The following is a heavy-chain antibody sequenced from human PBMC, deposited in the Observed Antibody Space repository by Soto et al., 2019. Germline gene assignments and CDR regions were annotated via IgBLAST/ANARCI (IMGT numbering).Heavy chain of an antibody. CDR1: GDSIISSDFY. Sequence: SETLSLTCTVSGDSIISSDFYWGWVRQPPGQGLEWIGSIFYLGSSYYNPSLKSRVTMSVDTSKNQFSLRLRSVTAADTALYFCARHSLALRKNNWFDPWGQGIMVTVSS. J-gene: IGHJ5*02. CDR2: IFYLGSS. D-gene: IGHD3-3*02. CDR3: ARHSLALRKNNWFDP. V-gene: IGHV4-39*01.